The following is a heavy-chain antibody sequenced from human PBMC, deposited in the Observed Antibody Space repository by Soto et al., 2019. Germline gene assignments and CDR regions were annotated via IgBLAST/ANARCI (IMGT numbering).Heavy chain of an antibody. J-gene: IGHJ4*02. D-gene: IGHD1-1*01. CDR1: GFPFSSFT. V-gene: IGHV3-48*01. CDR3: AREADYSYNWNDGLPYFDY. Sequence: GGSRRLSCAASGFPFSSFTMTWFRRAPGRGLGWVSYISSSSSTIYYADSVKGRFTISRDNAKNSLYLQMNSLRAEDTAVYYCAREADYSYNWNDGLPYFDYWGQGTLVTVSS. CDR2: ISSSSSTI.